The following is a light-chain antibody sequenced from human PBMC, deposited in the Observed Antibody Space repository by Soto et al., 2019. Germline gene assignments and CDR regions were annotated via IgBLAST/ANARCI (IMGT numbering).Light chain of an antibody. CDR2: DTF. CDR1: QYISSW. Sequence: DIQMTQSPSSLSASIGDRVTITCRASQYISSWLAWYQQKPGKAPKLLMFDTFSLESGVPSRFSGSRSGTEFTLTISSLQPDDYATYYCQRLNTSPLTFGGGTKVDNK. V-gene: IGKV1-5*01. CDR3: QRLNTSPLT. J-gene: IGKJ4*01.